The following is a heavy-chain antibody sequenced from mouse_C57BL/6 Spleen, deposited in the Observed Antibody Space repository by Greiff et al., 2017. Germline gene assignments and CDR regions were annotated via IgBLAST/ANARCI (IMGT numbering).Heavy chain of an antibody. CDR1: GFNIKDDY. D-gene: IGHD2-5*01. V-gene: IGHV14-4*01. Sequence: EVQLQQSGAELVRPGASVKLSCTASGFNIKDDYMHWVKQRPEQGLEWIGWIDPENGDTDYASKFQGKATITADTSSNTAYLQLSSLTSEDTAVYYCTTYYSNPFAYWGQGTLVTVSA. J-gene: IGHJ3*01. CDR3: TTYYSNPFAY. CDR2: IDPENGDT.